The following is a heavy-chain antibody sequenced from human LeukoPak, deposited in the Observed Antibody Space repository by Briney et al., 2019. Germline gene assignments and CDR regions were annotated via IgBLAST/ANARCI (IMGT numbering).Heavy chain of an antibody. CDR1: GFTVSSNY. V-gene: IGHV3-66*01. CDR2: IYSGGST. J-gene: IGHJ6*02. CDR3: AREWRKRGYVQKTDYYGMDV. D-gene: IGHD5-12*01. Sequence: RGSLRLSCAASGFTVSSNYMSWVRQAPGKGLEWVSVIYSGGSTYYADSVKGRFTISRDNSKNTLYLQMNGLRAEDTAVYYCAREWRKRGYVQKTDYYGMDVWGQGTTVTVSS.